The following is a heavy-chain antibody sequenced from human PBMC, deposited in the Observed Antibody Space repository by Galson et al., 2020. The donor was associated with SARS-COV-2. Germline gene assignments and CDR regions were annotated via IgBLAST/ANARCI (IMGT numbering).Heavy chain of an antibody. CDR3: LRESYSSGWPLDY. CDR1: GFTFSSYS. D-gene: IGHD6-19*01. CDR2: ISSSGTYI. J-gene: IGHJ4*02. Sequence: NSGGSLRLSCAASGFTFSSYSMNWVRQAPEKGLEWVSSISSSGTYIYYADSVKGRFTISRDNAKNSLYLQMNSLRAEDTAVYYCLRESYSSGWPLDYWGQGTLVTVSS. V-gene: IGHV3-21*01.